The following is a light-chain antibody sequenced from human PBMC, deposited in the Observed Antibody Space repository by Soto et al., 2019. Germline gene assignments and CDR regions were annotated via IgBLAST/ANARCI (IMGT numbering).Light chain of an antibody. Sequence: EIVLTQSPGTLSLSPGERATLSCRASQSVSSNSLAWYQHKPGQAPRLLIYGASSRAIGLPDRFSGSGSGTDFPLTIHRLEPEDCAVYYCQQDGSSLFTFGPGTKVDIK. J-gene: IGKJ3*01. V-gene: IGKV3-20*01. CDR2: GAS. CDR3: QQDGSSLFT. CDR1: QSVSSNS.